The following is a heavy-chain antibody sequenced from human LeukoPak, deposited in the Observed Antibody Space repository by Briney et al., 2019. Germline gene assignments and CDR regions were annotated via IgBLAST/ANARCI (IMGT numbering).Heavy chain of an antibody. CDR1: GFTFSSYA. V-gene: IGHV3-30-3*01. J-gene: IGHJ4*02. Sequence: GGSLRLSCAASGFTFSSYAMPWVRQAPGKGLEWVAVISYDGSNKYYADSVKGRFTISRDNSKNTLYLQMNSLRAEDTAVYYCAREEGIAAAGGYFDYWGQGTLVTVSS. CDR2: ISYDGSNK. D-gene: IGHD6-13*01. CDR3: AREEGIAAAGGYFDY.